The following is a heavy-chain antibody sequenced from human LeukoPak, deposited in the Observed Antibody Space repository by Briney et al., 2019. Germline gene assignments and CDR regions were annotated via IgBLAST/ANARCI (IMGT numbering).Heavy chain of an antibody. Sequence: GGSLRLPCAASGFTFDDYAMHWVRQAPGKGLEWVSGISWNSGSIGYADSVKGRFTISRDNAKNSLYLQMNSLRAEDTALYYCAKDTQSSSWSKALDYWGQGTLVTVSS. CDR3: AKDTQSSSWSKALDY. CDR2: ISWNSGSI. CDR1: GFTFDDYA. D-gene: IGHD6-13*01. V-gene: IGHV3-9*01. J-gene: IGHJ4*02.